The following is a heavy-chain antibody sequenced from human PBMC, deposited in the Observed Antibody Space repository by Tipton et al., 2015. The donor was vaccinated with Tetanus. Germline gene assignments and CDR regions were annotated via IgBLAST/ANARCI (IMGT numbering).Heavy chain of an antibody. CDR1: GFTFSNYC. J-gene: IGHJ3*02. V-gene: IGHV3-7*01. Sequence: SLRLSCAVSGFTFSNYCMTWVRQAPGKGLEWVANIKQDGSAQYYVDSVKGRFTFSRDNAKNSLYLQVNSLRVEDTAVYYCARAISSRWGKHDAFDIWGQGTTVAVSS. CDR2: IKQDGSAQ. CDR3: ARAISSRWGKHDAFDI. D-gene: IGHD3-16*01.